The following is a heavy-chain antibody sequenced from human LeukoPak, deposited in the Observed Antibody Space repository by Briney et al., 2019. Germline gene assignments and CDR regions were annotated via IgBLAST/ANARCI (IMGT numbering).Heavy chain of an antibody. J-gene: IGHJ4*02. CDR1: GGSISSGDYY. CDR3: ASGSWFGEYPFDY. V-gene: IGHV4-61*02. D-gene: IGHD3-10*01. CDR2: IYTSGST. Sequence: SETLSLTCTVSGGSISSGDYYWSWIRQPAGKGLEWIGRIYTSGSTNYNPSLKSRVTISVDTSKNQFSLKLSSVTAADTAVYYCASGSWFGEYPFDYWGQGTLVTVSS.